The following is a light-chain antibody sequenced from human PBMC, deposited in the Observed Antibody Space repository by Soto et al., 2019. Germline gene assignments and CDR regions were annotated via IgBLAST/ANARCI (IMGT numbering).Light chain of an antibody. J-gene: IGKJ4*01. CDR2: AAY. V-gene: IGKV1-27*01. Sequence: DIQMTQAPSSLSASVGDRVTITCRARQDISTYLAWYQQKPWKVPKLLISAAYTLQSGVPPRFSGSGSGTDITLTISSLQPEDVATYYCQKYDNAPLTFGGGTKVEIK. CDR3: QKYDNAPLT. CDR1: QDISTY.